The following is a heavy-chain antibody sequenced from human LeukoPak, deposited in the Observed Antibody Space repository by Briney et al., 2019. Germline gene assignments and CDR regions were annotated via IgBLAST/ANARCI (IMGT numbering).Heavy chain of an antibody. CDR2: INHSGST. Sequence: PSETLSLTCAVYGGSFSGYYWSWIRQPPGKGLEWIGEINHSGSTNYNPSLKSRVTISVDTSTNRFSLRLSSVTAADTAVYYCARTPLAVTGVDYWGQGTLVTVSS. CDR1: GGSFSGYY. CDR3: ARTPLAVTGVDY. J-gene: IGHJ4*02. D-gene: IGHD2-21*02. V-gene: IGHV4-34*01.